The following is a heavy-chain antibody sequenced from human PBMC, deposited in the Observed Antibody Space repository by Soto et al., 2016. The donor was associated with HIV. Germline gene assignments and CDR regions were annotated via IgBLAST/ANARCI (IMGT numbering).Heavy chain of an antibody. CDR2: IYHSGTT. D-gene: IGHD7-27*01. CDR3: ARDPLWGDLDF. Sequence: VQLQESGPGLVKPSETLSLTCAVSGNSVSNDYYWVWIRQPPGKGLEWIGTIYHSGTTYYNPSLKSRVTMSLDASKNHFSLKLSSVTAADTAVYYCARDPLWGDLDFWGQGSLVTVSS. J-gene: IGHJ4*02. V-gene: IGHV4-38-2*02. CDR1: GNSVSNDYY.